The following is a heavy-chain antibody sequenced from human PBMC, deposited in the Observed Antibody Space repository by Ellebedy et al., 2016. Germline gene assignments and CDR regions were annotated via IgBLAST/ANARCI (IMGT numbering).Heavy chain of an antibody. V-gene: IGHV1-69*13. CDR2: IIPIFGTA. CDR3: AMGNSGGSCYWCFWDY. CDR1: GGTFRSYA. J-gene: IGHJ4*02. D-gene: IGHD2-15*01. Sequence: SVKVSXKPSGGTFRSYAISWVRQAPGQGLEWMGGIIPIFGTANYAQKLQGRVTITADESTSTAYMELSSLRSEDTAVYYCAMGNSGGSCYWCFWDYWGQGTLVTVSS.